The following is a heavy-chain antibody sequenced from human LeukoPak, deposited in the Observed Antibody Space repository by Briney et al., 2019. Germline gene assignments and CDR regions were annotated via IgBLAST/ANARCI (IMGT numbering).Heavy chain of an antibody. D-gene: IGHD1-26*01. CDR2: IYYSGST. V-gene: IGHV4-39*01. CDR3: ARLRVGLGGGLTFLDY. CDR1: GGSISSSSYY. Sequence: SETLSLTCTVSGGSISSSSYYWGWIRQPPGTGLEWIGSIYYSGSTYYNPSLKSRVTISVDTSKNQFSLKLSSVTAADTAVYYCARLRVGLGGGLTFLDYWGQGTLVTVSS. J-gene: IGHJ4*02.